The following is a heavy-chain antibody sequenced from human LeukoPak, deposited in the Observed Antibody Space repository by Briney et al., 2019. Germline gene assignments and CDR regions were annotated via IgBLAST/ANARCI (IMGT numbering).Heavy chain of an antibody. CDR2: INPNSGGT. J-gene: IGHJ4*02. V-gene: IGHV1-2*02. Sequence: ASVKVSCRASGYTFTGYYMHWVRQAPGQGLEWMGWINPNSGGTNYAQKFQGRVTMTRDTSVSTAYMELSRLRSDDTAVYYCARGQDYYGSGSKSDYWGQGTLVTVSS. CDR3: ARGQDYYGSGSKSDY. CDR1: GYTFTGYY. D-gene: IGHD3-10*01.